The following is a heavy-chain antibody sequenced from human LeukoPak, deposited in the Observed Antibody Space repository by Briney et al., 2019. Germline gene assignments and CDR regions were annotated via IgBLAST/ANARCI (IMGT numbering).Heavy chain of an antibody. J-gene: IGHJ5*01. CDR1: GFPFSNYW. CDR3: VRDWDHFDFDS. D-gene: IGHD3-9*01. CDR2: IKGDGSHT. V-gene: IGHV3-74*01. Sequence: GGSLKLSCAASGFPFSNYWMHWVRPAPGKGLVWVSRIKGDGSHTIYADSVKGRFTISRDNAKNTLYLQMKSLRAEDTAVYYCVRDWDHFDFDSWGLGTLVTVSS.